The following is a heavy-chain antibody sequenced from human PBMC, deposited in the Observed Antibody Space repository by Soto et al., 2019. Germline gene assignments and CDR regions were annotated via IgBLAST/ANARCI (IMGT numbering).Heavy chain of an antibody. CDR2: ISAYNGNT. Sequence: GASVKVSCKASGYTFTSYGISWVRQAPGQGLEWMGWISAYNGNTNYAQKLQGRVTMTTDTSTSTAYMELRSLRSDDTAVYYCARSYYYDSSGYYVPPHPYYYYGMDVWGQGTTVPSP. J-gene: IGHJ6*02. D-gene: IGHD3-22*01. V-gene: IGHV1-18*01. CDR1: GYTFTSYG. CDR3: ARSYYYDSSGYYVPPHPYYYYGMDV.